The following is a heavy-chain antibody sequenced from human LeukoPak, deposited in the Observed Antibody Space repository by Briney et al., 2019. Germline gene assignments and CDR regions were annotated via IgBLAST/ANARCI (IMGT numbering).Heavy chain of an antibody. D-gene: IGHD5-18*01. V-gene: IGHV3-21*01. CDR2: ISSSSSYI. Sequence: KPSETLSLTCTVSGGSISSSSYYWGWIRQAPGKGLEWVSSISSSSSYIFSADSVKARFTISRDNTKNSLYLQMNSLRAEDTAVYYCAREPRGYNYGTIDYWGQGTLVTVSS. CDR3: AREPRGYNYGTIDY. J-gene: IGHJ4*02. CDR1: GGSISSSS.